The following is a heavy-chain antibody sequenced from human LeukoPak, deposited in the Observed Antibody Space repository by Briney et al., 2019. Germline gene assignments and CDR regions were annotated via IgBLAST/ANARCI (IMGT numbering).Heavy chain of an antibody. Sequence: PSQTLSLTCTVSGGSISSGDYYWSWIRQPPGKGLEWIGYIYYSGSTYYNPSLKSRVTISVDTSKNQFSLKLSSVTAADTAVYYCARGDSMVRGVIPPYFDYWGQGTLVTVSS. D-gene: IGHD3-10*01. V-gene: IGHV4-30-4*01. J-gene: IGHJ4*02. CDR3: ARGDSMVRGVIPPYFDY. CDR2: IYYSGST. CDR1: GGSISSGDYY.